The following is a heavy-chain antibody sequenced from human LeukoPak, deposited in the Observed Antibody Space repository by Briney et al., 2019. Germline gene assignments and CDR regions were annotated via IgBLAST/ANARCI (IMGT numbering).Heavy chain of an antibody. D-gene: IGHD4-23*01. J-gene: IGHJ4*02. V-gene: IGHV3-21*01. Sequence: PGASLRLCCAASGFTFSSYSMNWVRQAPGKGLEWVSSISSSSSYIYYADSVKGRFTISRDNAKNSLYLQMNSLRAEDTAVYYCAREYGGLNGDWGQGTLVTVSS. CDR1: GFTFSSYS. CDR2: ISSSSSYI. CDR3: AREYGGLNGD.